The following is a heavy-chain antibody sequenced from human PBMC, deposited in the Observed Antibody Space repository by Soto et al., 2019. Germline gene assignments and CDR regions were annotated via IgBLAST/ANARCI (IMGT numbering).Heavy chain of an antibody. J-gene: IGHJ6*02. CDR3: AKDLKVSGGFHGGLNYYYGMDV. CDR1: GFSFSNHG. D-gene: IGHD3-10*01. V-gene: IGHV3-30*18. Sequence: PGGSLRLSCAASGFSFSNHGMQWVRQAPGKGLEWVAVISYDGNVKYYTDSVKGRFTISRDNSQSTLFLQMDSLRPEDAAVYYCAKDLKVSGGFHGGLNYYYGMDVWGQGTTVTVSS. CDR2: ISYDGNVK.